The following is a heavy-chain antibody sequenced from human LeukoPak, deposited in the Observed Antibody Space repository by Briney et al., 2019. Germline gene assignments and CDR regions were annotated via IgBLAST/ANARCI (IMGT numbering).Heavy chain of an antibody. J-gene: IGHJ4*02. CDR2: ISSSSSYI. Sequence: GGSLRLSCAASGFTFSSYSMIWVRQAPGKGLEWVSSISSSSSYIYCADSVKGRFTISRDNAKNSLYLQMNSLRAEDTAVYYCARDSYYYDSSGLVDYWGQGTLVTVSS. V-gene: IGHV3-21*01. CDR3: ARDSYYYDSSGLVDY. CDR1: GFTFSSYS. D-gene: IGHD3-22*01.